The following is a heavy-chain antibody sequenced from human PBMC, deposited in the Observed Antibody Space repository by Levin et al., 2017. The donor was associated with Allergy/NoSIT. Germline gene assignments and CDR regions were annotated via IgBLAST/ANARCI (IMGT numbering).Heavy chain of an antibody. CDR3: ARAGSYYDFWSGNYYYYGMDV. D-gene: IGHD3-3*01. J-gene: IGHJ6*02. V-gene: IGHV3-74*01. Sequence: GGSLRLSCAASGFTFSSYWMHWVRQAPGKGLVWVSRINSDGSSTSYADSVKGRFTISRDNAKNTLYLQMNSLRAEDTAVYYCARAGSYYDFWSGNYYYYGMDVWGQGTTVTVSS. CDR1: GFTFSSYW. CDR2: INSDGSST.